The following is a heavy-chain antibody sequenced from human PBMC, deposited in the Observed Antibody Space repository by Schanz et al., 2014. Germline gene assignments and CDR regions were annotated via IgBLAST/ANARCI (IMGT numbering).Heavy chain of an antibody. J-gene: IGHJ5*02. CDR1: GFTFDKYA. Sequence: EVQLVESGGGLVQPGKSLRLSCAASGFTFDKYAMHWVRQAPGKGLEWLGRIKSKTDGETTDYAAPVKGRFSISRDDSQSTLYLQMNSLKIEDTAVYYCATASSPVREAGAGSSFHLWGQGTLVTVSP. CDR3: ATASSPVREAGAGSSFHL. CDR2: IKSKTDGETT. V-gene: IGHV3-15*01. D-gene: IGHD6-13*01.